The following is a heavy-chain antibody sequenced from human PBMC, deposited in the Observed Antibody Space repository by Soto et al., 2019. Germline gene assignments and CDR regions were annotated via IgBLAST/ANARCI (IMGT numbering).Heavy chain of an antibody. Sequence: GSSVKGSCKASGGNFSSYAISWVRQAPGQGLQWMGGIIPIFGTANYAQKFQGRVTITADESTSTAYMELSSLRSEDTAVYYCARGKDGRWLQFGESYFSFDYWGQGSLVTVTS. V-gene: IGHV1-69*13. CDR1: GGNFSSYA. CDR3: ARGKDGRWLQFGESYFSFDY. J-gene: IGHJ4*02. CDR2: IIPIFGTA. D-gene: IGHD5-12*01.